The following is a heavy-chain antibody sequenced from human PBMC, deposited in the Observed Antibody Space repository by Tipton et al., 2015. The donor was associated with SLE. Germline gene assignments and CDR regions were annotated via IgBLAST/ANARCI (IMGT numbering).Heavy chain of an antibody. Sequence: SLRLSCAASGFTFSSYSMNWVRQAPGKGLEWVSSISSSSSYIYYADSVKGRFTISRDNAKNSLYLQMNSLRAEDTAVYYCARGGIAGYYFDYWGQGTLVPVSS. J-gene: IGHJ4*02. CDR3: ARGGIAGYYFDY. CDR2: ISSSSSYI. D-gene: IGHD6-13*01. V-gene: IGHV3-21*01. CDR1: GFTFSSYS.